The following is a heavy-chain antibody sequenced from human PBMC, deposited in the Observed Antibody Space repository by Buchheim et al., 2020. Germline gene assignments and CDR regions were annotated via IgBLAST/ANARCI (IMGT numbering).Heavy chain of an antibody. CDR1: GFTFSDHY. Sequence: EVQLVESGGGLVQTGGSLRLSCAASGFTFSDHYMDWVRQAPGKGLGWVGRISNKVNGYTTYYAASVKGRFTISRGYSKKSLYLQMNSLKSGDTAVYYCARGGAGINPGPDNHHGMDVWGQGTT. CDR2: ISNKVNGYTT. J-gene: IGHJ6*02. D-gene: IGHD1-14*01. CDR3: ARGGAGINPGPDNHHGMDV. V-gene: IGHV3-72*01.